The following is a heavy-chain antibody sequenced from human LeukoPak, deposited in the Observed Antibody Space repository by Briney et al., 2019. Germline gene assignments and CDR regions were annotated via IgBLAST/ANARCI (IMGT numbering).Heavy chain of an antibody. CDR1: GFTFDDYA. J-gene: IGHJ4*02. Sequence: GGSLRLSCGASGFTFDDYAMHWVRQAPGKGLEWVSGISWNSGTIAYADSVKGRFTISRGNAKNSLYLQMNSLRAQDTALYYCAKARGYDSSGSPFDYWGQGTLVTVSS. CDR2: ISWNSGTI. CDR3: AKARGYDSSGSPFDY. D-gene: IGHD3-22*01. V-gene: IGHV3-9*01.